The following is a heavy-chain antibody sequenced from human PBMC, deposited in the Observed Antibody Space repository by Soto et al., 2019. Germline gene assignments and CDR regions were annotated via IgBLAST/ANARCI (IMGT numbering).Heavy chain of an antibody. Sequence: PSETLSLTCSVSGGSISNSYWSWIRQPPGKGLEWIGYMFYSGSSTNYNPSLKSRVTISVDTSKNQFSLKLSSVTAADTAVYYCARLGFCSSTDCYVNVFAIWGQGTMVTVSS. V-gene: IGHV4-59*08. D-gene: IGHD2-2*01. CDR2: MFYSGSST. J-gene: IGHJ3*02. CDR1: GGSISNSY. CDR3: ARLGFCSSTDCYVNVFAI.